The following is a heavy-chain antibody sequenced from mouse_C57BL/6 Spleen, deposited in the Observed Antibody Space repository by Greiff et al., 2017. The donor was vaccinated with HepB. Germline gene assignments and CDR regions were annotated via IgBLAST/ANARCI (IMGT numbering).Heavy chain of an antibody. CDR1: GFTFSDYG. Sequence: EVKLMESGGGLVKPGGSLKLSCAASGFTFSDYGMHWVRQAPEKGLEWVAYISSGSSTIYYADTVKGRFTISRDNAKNTLFLQMTSLRSEDTAMYYCARRRVYYFYFDVWGTGTTVTVSS. V-gene: IGHV5-17*01. D-gene: IGHD1-1*01. J-gene: IGHJ1*03. CDR3: ARRRVYYFYFDV. CDR2: ISSGSSTI.